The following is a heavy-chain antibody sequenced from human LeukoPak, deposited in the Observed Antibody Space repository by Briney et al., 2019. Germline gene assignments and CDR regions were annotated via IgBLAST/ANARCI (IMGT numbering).Heavy chain of an antibody. D-gene: IGHD1-26*01. CDR1: GYTFTSYG. J-gene: IGHJ4*02. CDR2: ISAYNGNT. V-gene: IGHV1-18*01. Sequence: GASVKVSCKASGYTFTSYGISWVRQAPGQGLEWMGWISAYNGNTNYAQKLQGRVTMTTDTSTSTAYMELRSLRSDDTAVYYCASVRSGSYLVYFDYWGQGTLVTVSS. CDR3: ASVRSGSYLVYFDY.